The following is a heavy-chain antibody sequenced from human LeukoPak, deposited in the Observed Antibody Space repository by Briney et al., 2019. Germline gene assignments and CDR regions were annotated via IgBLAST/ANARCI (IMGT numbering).Heavy chain of an antibody. CDR2: INSDGSTT. CDR3: ARSRWLDAFDY. J-gene: IGHJ4*02. Sequence: GGSLRLSCAASGFTFSSYWMHWVRQAPGKGLVWVSRINSDGSTTNYADSVKGRFNISRDNAKNTLYLQMNSLRADDTAVYYCARSRWLDAFDYWGQGTLVTVSS. CDR1: GFTFSSYW. V-gene: IGHV3-74*01. D-gene: IGHD6-19*01.